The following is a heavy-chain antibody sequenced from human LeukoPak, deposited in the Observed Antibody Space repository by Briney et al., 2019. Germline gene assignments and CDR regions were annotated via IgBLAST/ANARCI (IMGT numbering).Heavy chain of an antibody. CDR3: AIRGDHSAADY. V-gene: IGHV3-23*01. CDR1: GFTFSSYE. Sequence: PGGSLRLSCGASGFTFSSYEMSWVRQAPGQGMEWVSAFWCSCGSPFFPDSVNRPFNISIHNSMDTLYLQMNSLAAGDASVYYCAIRGDHSAADYWGQGTLVTVSS. D-gene: IGHD3-10*01. CDR2: FWCSCGSP. J-gene: IGHJ4*02.